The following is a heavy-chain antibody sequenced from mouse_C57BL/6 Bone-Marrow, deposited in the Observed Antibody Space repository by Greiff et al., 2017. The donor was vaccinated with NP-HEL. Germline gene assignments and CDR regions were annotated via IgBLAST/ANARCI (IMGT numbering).Heavy chain of an antibody. V-gene: IGHV2-2*01. J-gene: IGHJ4*01. CDR2: IWSGGST. CDR3: ARSPSYYGSSYDYAMDY. Sequence: QVQLKESGPGLVQPSQSLSITCTVSGFSLTSYGVHWVRQSPGKGLEWLGVIWSGGSTDYNAAFISRLSIRKDNSKSQVFFKMNSLQADDTAKYYCARSPSYYGSSYDYAMDYWGQGTSVTVSS. D-gene: IGHD1-1*01. CDR1: GFSLTSYG.